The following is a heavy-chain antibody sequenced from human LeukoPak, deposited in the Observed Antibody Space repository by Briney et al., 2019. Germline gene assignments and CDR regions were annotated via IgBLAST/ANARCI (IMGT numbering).Heavy chain of an antibody. CDR3: ARGDGYSSGWYLWYYYYYYMDV. CDR1: GYTFTSYD. D-gene: IGHD6-19*01. CDR2: MNPNSGNI. V-gene: IGHV1-8*01. Sequence: ASVKVSCKASGYTFTSYDINWVRQATGQGLGWMGWMNPNSGNIGFAQKFQGRVTMTRNTSISTAYMELSSLRSEDTAVYYCARGDGYSSGWYLWYYYYYYMDVWGKGTTVTISS. J-gene: IGHJ6*03.